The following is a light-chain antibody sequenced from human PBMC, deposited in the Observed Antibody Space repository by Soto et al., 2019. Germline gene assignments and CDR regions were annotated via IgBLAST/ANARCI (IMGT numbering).Light chain of an antibody. CDR2: DAS. J-gene: IGKJ4*01. CDR3: QQRSNWPPLT. Sequence: EIVLTQSPATLSLSPGERATLSCRASQSVSSYLAWYQQKPGQAPRLLIYDASNRATGIPVRFSGSGSGTDFTLTIRSLEPEDFAIYYCQQRSNWPPLTFGGGTKVEIK. V-gene: IGKV3-11*01. CDR1: QSVSSY.